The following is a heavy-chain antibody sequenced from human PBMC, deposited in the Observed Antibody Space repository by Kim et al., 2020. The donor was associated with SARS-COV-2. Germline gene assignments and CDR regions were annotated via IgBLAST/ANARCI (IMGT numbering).Heavy chain of an antibody. CDR2: IGGLAGGI. Sequence: GGSLRLSCAASGFSFGIYAMSWVRQAPGKGLEWVSTIGGLAGGIFYADSVKGRFTISRDNSKNTLYLQMNNLKTEDTATYYCARRPGTAAAGTAQFDPWGQGTLVTVYS. J-gene: IGHJ5*02. CDR1: GFSFGIYA. CDR3: ARRPGTAAAGTAQFDP. V-gene: IGHV3-23*01. D-gene: IGHD6-13*01.